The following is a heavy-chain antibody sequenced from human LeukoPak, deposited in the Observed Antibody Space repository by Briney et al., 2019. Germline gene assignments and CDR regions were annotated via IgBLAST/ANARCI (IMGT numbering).Heavy chain of an antibody. CDR2: IYSGGST. Sequence: GGSLRLSCAVSGFTVSSNYMSWVRQAPGKGLEWVSVIYSGGSTYYADSVKGRFTISRDNSKNTLYLQMNSLRAEDTAVYYCARGGYCSSTSCPWDYYYYMHVWGKGTTVTVSS. D-gene: IGHD2-2*01. CDR1: GFTVSSNY. CDR3: ARGGYCSSTSCPWDYYYYMHV. J-gene: IGHJ6*03. V-gene: IGHV3-53*01.